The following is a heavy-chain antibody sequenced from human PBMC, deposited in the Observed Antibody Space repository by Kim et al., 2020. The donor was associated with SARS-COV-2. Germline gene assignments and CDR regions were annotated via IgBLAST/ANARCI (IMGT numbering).Heavy chain of an antibody. CDR1: GFTFSSYS. D-gene: IGHD6-13*01. CDR3: ATQRDSSSWGHLDYYGMDV. V-gene: IGHV3-48*04. J-gene: IGHJ6*02. Sequence: GGSLRLSCAASGFTFSSYSMNWVRQAPGKGLEWVSYISSSSSTIYYADSVKGRFTISRDNAKNSLYLQMNSLRAEDTAVYYCATQRDSSSWGHLDYYGMDVWGQGTTVTVSS. CDR2: ISSSSSTI.